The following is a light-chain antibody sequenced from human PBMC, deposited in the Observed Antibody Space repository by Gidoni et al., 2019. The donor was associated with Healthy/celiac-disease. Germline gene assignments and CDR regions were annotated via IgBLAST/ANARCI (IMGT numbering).Light chain of an antibody. CDR3: QSADSSGTYV. CDR1: ALPKQY. Sequence: SYELTQPPSVSVSPGQTARITCSGDALPKQYAYWYQQKPGQAPVLVLYKDSERPAGIPARFSGSSSVTTVTLTISGVQAEEDADYYCQSADSSGTYVFGTGTKVTVL. V-gene: IGLV3-25*02. J-gene: IGLJ1*01. CDR2: KDS.